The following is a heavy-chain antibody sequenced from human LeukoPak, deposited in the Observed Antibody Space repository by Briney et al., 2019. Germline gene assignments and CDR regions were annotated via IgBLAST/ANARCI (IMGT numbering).Heavy chain of an antibody. CDR3: ARDVSGTGGKDY. V-gene: IGHV3-7*01. CDR2: IKQDGSQK. CDR1: GFTFSSYA. D-gene: IGHD1-1*01. Sequence: PGGSLRLSCAASGFTFSSYAMHWVRQAPGKGLEWVANIKQDGSQKYYVDSVKGRFTISRDNAKNSLYLQMNSLRAEDTAVYYCARDVSGTGGKDYWGQGTLVTVSS. J-gene: IGHJ4*02.